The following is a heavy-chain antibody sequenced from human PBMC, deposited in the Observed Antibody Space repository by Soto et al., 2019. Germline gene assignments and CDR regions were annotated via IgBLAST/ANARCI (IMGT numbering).Heavy chain of an antibody. CDR3: ARGPSYSSSWYGFDY. V-gene: IGHV3-74*01. CDR2: INSDGSST. D-gene: IGHD6-13*01. Sequence: EVQLVESGENLVQPGGSLRLSCVGSGFTFSSHWMHWVRQAPGKGLAWVSRINSDGSSTTYADSVKGRFTISRDNAKNILSLQMNSLRAEDTAIYYCARGPSYSSSWYGFDYWGQGALVTVSS. CDR1: GFTFSSHW. J-gene: IGHJ4*02.